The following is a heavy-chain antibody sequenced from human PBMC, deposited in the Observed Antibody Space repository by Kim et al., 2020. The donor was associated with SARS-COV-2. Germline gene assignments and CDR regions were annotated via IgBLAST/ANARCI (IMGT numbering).Heavy chain of an antibody. J-gene: IGHJ3*02. Sequence: GESLKISCKGSGYSFTSYWIGWVRQMPGKGLEWMGIIYPGDSDTRYSPSFQGQVTISADKSISTAYLQWSSLKASDTAMYYCARPTGSYYYGSGSYYKGVEAFDIWGQGTMVTVSS. V-gene: IGHV5-51*01. CDR2: IYPGDSDT. CDR3: ARPTGSYYYGSGSYYKGVEAFDI. D-gene: IGHD3-10*01. CDR1: GYSFTSYW.